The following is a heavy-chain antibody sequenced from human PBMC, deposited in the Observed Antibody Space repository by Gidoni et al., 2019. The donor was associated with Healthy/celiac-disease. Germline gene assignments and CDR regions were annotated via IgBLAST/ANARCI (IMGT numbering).Heavy chain of an antibody. Sequence: EVQLVQSGAEVKKPGESLKISCKGSGYSFTSYWIGWVRQMPGKGLEWMGIIYPGDSDTRYSPSFQGQVTISADNSISTAYLQWSSLKASDTAMYYCARLYSSGWSAGYYYYYYMDVWGKGTTVTVSS. D-gene: IGHD6-19*01. CDR2: IYPGDSDT. CDR3: ARLYSSGWSAGYYYYYYMDV. V-gene: IGHV5-51*01. J-gene: IGHJ6*03. CDR1: GYSFTSYW.